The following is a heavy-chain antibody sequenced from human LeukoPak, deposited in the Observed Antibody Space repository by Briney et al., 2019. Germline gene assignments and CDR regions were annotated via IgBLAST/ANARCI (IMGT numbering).Heavy chain of an antibody. J-gene: IGHJ4*02. CDR3: AAGYSGYDLDY. CDR2: INPNSGGT. CDR1: GYTFTGYY. V-gene: IGHV1-2*06. Sequence: ASVKVSCKASGYTFTGYYMHWVRQAPGQGLEWMGRINPNSGGTNYARKFQGRVTMTRDTSISTAYMELSRLRSDDTAVYYCAAGYSGYDLDYWGQGTLVTVSS. D-gene: IGHD5-12*01.